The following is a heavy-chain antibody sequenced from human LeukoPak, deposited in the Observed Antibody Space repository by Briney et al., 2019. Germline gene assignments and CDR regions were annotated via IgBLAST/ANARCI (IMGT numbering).Heavy chain of an antibody. CDR1: GFTFSNYW. CDR2: INSDGIST. V-gene: IGHV3-74*01. Sequence: GGSLRLSCAASGFTFSNYWMHWVRQAPGKGLVLVSRINSDGISTGYADSVKGRFTVSRDNAKKTLYLQMNSLRAEDTAVYYCARDVGNFDYWGQGTLVTVSS. J-gene: IGHJ4*02. CDR3: ARDVGNFDY.